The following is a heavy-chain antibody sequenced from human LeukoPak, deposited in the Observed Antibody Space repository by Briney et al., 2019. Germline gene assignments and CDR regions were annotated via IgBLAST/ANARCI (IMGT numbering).Heavy chain of an antibody. V-gene: IGHV1-2*07. CDR1: GYTFTDYY. D-gene: IGHD1-7*01. Sequence: SVKDTFKSSGYTFTDYYIHWVRQPPGQGLDWMGWINPNSRGTNYEHKFQGRVTTTRDTSISTAYMELSRLRSEDTAVYYCARDLLNWNYRESWFDPWGQGTLVTVSS. CDR2: INPNSRGT. J-gene: IGHJ5*02. CDR3: ARDLLNWNYRESWFDP.